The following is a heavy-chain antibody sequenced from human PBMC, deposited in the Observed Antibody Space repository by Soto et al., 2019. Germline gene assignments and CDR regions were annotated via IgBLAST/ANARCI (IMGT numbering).Heavy chain of an antibody. CDR3: ARDRSLFTFDF. Sequence: SETLSLTCTVSGGSISSYYWSWIRQPPGKGLEWIGYIYYSGSTNYNPSLKSRVTISVDTSKNQFSLKLSSVTAADTAVYYCARDRSLFTFDFWGQGTLVTISS. J-gene: IGHJ4*02. CDR1: GGSISSYY. CDR2: IYYSGST. V-gene: IGHV4-59*01.